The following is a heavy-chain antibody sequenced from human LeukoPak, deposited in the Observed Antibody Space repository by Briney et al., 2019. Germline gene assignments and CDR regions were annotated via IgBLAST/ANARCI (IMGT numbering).Heavy chain of an antibody. D-gene: IGHD6-19*01. Sequence: GGSLRLSCAASEFTFSNYWMSWVRQAPGKGLERVAHTNQDGSKNYYVDSVRGRFTIPRDNAKSSLYLQMNSLRAEDTAVYYCATTVAGYPDDYFDYWGQGTLVTVSS. CDR2: TNQDGSKN. CDR3: ATTVAGYPDDYFDY. CDR1: EFTFSNYW. V-gene: IGHV3-7*01. J-gene: IGHJ4*02.